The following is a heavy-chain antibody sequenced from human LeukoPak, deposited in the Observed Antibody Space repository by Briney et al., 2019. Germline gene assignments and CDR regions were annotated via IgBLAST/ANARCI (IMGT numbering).Heavy chain of an antibody. CDR3: AKDKGYSSSWCFDQ. V-gene: IGHV3-43*02. Sequence: GGSLRLSCAASGFTFGDYAMHWVRQAPGKGLEWVSLISGDGGSTYYADSVKGRFTISRDNSKNSLYLQMNSLRTEDTALYYCAKDKGYSSSWCFDQWSQGTLVTVSS. J-gene: IGHJ4*02. CDR2: ISGDGGST. D-gene: IGHD6-13*01. CDR1: GFTFGDYA.